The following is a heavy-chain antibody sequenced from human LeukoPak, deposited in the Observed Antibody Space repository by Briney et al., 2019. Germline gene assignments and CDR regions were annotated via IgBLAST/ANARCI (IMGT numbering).Heavy chain of an antibody. V-gene: IGHV3-23*01. Sequence: GGSLRLSCAASGFTFSSYGMSWVRQAPGKGLEWVSATSGSGGSTYYADSVKGRFTISRDNSKNTLYLQMNSLRAEDTAVYYCAKDKTVTLFDYWGQGTLVTVSS. CDR3: AKDKTVTLFDY. CDR1: GFTFSSYG. J-gene: IGHJ4*02. CDR2: TSGSGGST. D-gene: IGHD4-17*01.